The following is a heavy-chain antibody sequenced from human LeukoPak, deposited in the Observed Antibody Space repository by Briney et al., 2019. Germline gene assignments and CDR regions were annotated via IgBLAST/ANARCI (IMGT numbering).Heavy chain of an antibody. CDR2: IYHSGTT. CDR3: ARDQDYYGSGSYWNY. CDR1: GYSISSGYC. J-gene: IGHJ4*02. D-gene: IGHD3-10*01. V-gene: IGHV4-38-2*02. Sequence: PSETLSLTCTASGYSISSGYCWGWIRQPPGMGLEWIGSIYHSGTTYYNPSLKSRVTISVDTSKNQFSLKLTSVTAADTAVYYCARDQDYYGSGSYWNYWGQGTLVTVSS.